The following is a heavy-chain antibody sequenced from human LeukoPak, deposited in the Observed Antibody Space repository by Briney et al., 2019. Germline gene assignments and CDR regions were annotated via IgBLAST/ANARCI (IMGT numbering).Heavy chain of an antibody. J-gene: IGHJ4*02. D-gene: IGHD3-9*01. CDR2: IYHSGST. CDR1: GGSISSSNW. Sequence: SETLSLTCAVSGGSISSSNWWSWVRQPPGKGLEWIGEIYHSGSTNYNPSLKSRVTISVDKSKNQFSLKLSSVTAADTAVYYCARDSFDSGSSPSDFWGQGTLVTVSS. CDR3: ARDSFDSGSSPSDF. V-gene: IGHV4-4*02.